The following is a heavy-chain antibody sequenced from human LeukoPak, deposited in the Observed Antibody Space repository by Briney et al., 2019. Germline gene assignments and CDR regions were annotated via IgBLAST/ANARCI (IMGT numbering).Heavy chain of an antibody. J-gene: IGHJ5*02. CDR2: IIPILGIA. CDR3: ARDIAYYDSSGGPNWFDP. V-gene: IGHV1-69*04. D-gene: IGHD3-22*01. Sequence: ASVKVSCKASGGTFSSYTISWVRQAPGQGLEWMGRIIPILGIANYAQKFQGRVTITADKSTSTAYMELSSLRSEDTAVYYCARDIAYYDSSGGPNWFDPWGQGTLVTASS. CDR1: GGTFSSYT.